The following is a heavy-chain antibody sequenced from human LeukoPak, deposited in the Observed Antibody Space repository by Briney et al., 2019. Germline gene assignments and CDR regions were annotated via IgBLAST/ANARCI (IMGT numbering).Heavy chain of an antibody. CDR1: GGTFSSYA. CDR3: AKRDKAGYCSSTNCYRSPNSFYF. Sequence: SVKVSCKASGGTFSSYAISWVRQAPGQGLEWMGRIIPILGIANYAQKFQGRVTITADKSTSTAYMELSSLRSEDTAVYYCAKRDKAGYCSSTNCYRSPNSFYFWGQGTLVTVSS. D-gene: IGHD2-2*01. J-gene: IGHJ4*02. V-gene: IGHV1-69*04. CDR2: IIPILGIA.